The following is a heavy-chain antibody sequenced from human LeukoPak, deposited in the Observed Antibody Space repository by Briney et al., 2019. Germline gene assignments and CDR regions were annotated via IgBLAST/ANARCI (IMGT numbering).Heavy chain of an antibody. CDR2: IYFTGTT. Sequence: SETLSLTCTVSGGSISSYYWSWIRQSPGKGLEWIGYIYFTGTTNYNPSLKSRVTISVDKSKNQFSLKLSPVTAADTAVYYCATGRDSGNWFDPWGQGTLVTVSS. J-gene: IGHJ5*02. D-gene: IGHD3-10*01. CDR3: ATGRDSGNWFDP. CDR1: GGSISSYY. V-gene: IGHV4-59*12.